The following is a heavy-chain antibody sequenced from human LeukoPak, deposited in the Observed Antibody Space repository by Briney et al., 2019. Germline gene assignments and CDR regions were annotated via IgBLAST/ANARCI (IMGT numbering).Heavy chain of an antibody. CDR2: ISSSSSYI. J-gene: IGHJ4*02. Sequence: GGSLRLSCAASGFTFSSYSMNWVRQAPGKGLEWVSSISSSSSYIYYADSVKGRFTISRDNSKNTLYLQVNSLRAEDTAVYYCARDRYSSGWYGDFDCWGQGTLVAVSS. D-gene: IGHD6-19*01. CDR1: GFTFSSYS. V-gene: IGHV3-21*01. CDR3: ARDRYSSGWYGDFDC.